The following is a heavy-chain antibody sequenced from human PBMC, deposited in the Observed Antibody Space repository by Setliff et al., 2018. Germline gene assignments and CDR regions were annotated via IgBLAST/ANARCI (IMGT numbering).Heavy chain of an antibody. J-gene: IGHJ4*02. CDR3: ARLRGAFDY. V-gene: IGHV4-59*01. CDR2: IYYSGST. CDR1: GQSFSDYY. Sequence: LSLTCAIYGQSFSDYYWSWVRQPPGKRLEWIGYIYYSGSTNYNPSLESRVTISVDTSKNQFSLRLNSATAADTAVYYCARLRGAFDYWGQGTLVTVSS. D-gene: IGHD3-16*01.